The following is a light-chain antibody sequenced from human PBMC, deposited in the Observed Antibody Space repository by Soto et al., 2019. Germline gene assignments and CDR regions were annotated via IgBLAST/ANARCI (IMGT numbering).Light chain of an antibody. CDR3: LQYSSHSWT. V-gene: IGKV1-5*01. Sequence: DIQMTQSPSTLSASVGARVTITCRASQSISTWLAWYQQKPGKAPELLIFDASNLKSGVSSRFSGSGSGTEFTLTISRLQPDDVATYYCLQYSSHSWTFGQGTKVDIK. CDR2: DAS. CDR1: QSISTW. J-gene: IGKJ1*01.